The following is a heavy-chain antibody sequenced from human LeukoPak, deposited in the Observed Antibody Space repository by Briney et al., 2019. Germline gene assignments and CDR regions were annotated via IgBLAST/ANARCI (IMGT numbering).Heavy chain of an antibody. J-gene: IGHJ6*03. CDR1: GGSISSGSYY. D-gene: IGHD3-10*01. CDR3: ARVSFGSGYYNYMDV. Sequence: SETLSLTCTVPGGSISSGSYYWSWIRQPAGKGLEWIGRIYTTGSTNYNPSLKSRVTISVDTSENQFSLKLSSVTAADTAVYYCARVSFGSGYYNYMDVWGKGTTVTVSS. CDR2: IYTTGST. V-gene: IGHV4-61*02.